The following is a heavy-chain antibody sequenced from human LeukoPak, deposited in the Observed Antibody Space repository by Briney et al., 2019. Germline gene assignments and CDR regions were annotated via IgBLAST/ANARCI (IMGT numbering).Heavy chain of an antibody. V-gene: IGHV3-30*02. J-gene: IGHJ4*02. Sequence: PGGSLRLSCAASGFTFSSYGMHWVRQAPGKGLEWVAFIRYDGSNKYYADSVKGRFTISRDNSKNTLYLQMNSLRAEDTAVYYCAKTIVGATPNYYFDYWGQGTLVTVSS. CDR2: IRYDGSNK. CDR1: GFTFSSYG. CDR3: AKTIVGATPNYYFDY. D-gene: IGHD1-26*01.